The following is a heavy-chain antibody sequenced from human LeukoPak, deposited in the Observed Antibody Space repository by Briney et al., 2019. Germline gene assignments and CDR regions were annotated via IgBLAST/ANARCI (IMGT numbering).Heavy chain of an antibody. J-gene: IGHJ4*02. D-gene: IGHD1-7*01. CDR1: EFTFSSYS. CDR2: IKSKIDGGTT. V-gene: IGHV3-15*07. Sequence: GGSLRLSCAASEFTFSSYSMNWVRQTPGKGLQWVGRIKSKIDGGTTDYAAPVKGKFTILRDDSKNTLYLQMNSLKTEDTAIYYCTTDRQGTGTTAYWGQGTLVTVSS. CDR3: TTDRQGTGTTAY.